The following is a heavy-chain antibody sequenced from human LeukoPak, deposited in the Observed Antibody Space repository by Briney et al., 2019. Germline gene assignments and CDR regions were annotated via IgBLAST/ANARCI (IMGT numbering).Heavy chain of an antibody. CDR2: IYYSGST. D-gene: IGHD3-3*01. CDR1: GVSISSSSYY. V-gene: IGHV4-39*01. J-gene: IGHJ6*02. CDR3: ARGFWSGYSDPAYYYYGMDV. Sequence: SETLSLTCTVSGVSISSSSYYWGWIRQPPGKGLEWIGSIYYSGSTYYNPSLKSRVTISVDTSKNQFSLKLSSVTAADTAVYYCARGFWSGYSDPAYYYYGMDVWGQGTTVTVSS.